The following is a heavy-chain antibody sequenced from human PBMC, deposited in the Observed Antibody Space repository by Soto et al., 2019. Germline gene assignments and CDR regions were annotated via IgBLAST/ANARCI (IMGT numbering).Heavy chain of an antibody. J-gene: IGHJ5*02. CDR2: VYYTGST. V-gene: IGHV4-30-4*01. CDR1: GASIRSTDYY. Sequence: SETLSLTCTVSGASIRSTDYYWSWIRQAPGKGLEWIGYVYYTGSTYYNPSLMSRLTISVDTSKNQFSLKLISVTAAETAVYYCVRTAREGAVAPHWFDRWGQGTQVTVSS. D-gene: IGHD2-21*02. CDR3: VRTAREGAVAPHWFDR.